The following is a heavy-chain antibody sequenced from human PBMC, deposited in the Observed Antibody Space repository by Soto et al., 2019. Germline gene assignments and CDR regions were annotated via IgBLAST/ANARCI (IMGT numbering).Heavy chain of an antibody. J-gene: IGHJ6*03. Sequence: QVQLQESGPGLVKPSETLSLSCNVSGGSISGHYWSWVRQTPGKGLEWIGYIYYSGSTNYNPSLKSRVTISVDTSKNHFSLRLTSVTAADTAVYYCARGPYYDLIWNYYYMDVWGKGTTVTVS. D-gene: IGHD3-16*01. CDR3: ARGPYYDLIWNYYYMDV. CDR2: IYYSGST. CDR1: GGSISGHY. V-gene: IGHV4-59*08.